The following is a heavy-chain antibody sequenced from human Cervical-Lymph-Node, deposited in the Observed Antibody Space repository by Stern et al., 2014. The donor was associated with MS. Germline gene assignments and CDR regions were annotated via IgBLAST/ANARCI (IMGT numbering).Heavy chain of an antibody. Sequence: EVQLVESGGGLVKPGRSLRLSCEVSGLTFVDYAMHWVRQAPGKGLAWVSGISWNSDNIGYAESVKGRFAISRDNVKNSLYLQMNTLRPEDTAFYYCAKDGSSSLTGGAFDIWGQGTMVTVSS. CDR3: AKDGSSSLTGGAFDI. CDR2: ISWNSDNI. CDR1: GLTFVDYA. D-gene: IGHD6-13*01. V-gene: IGHV3-9*01. J-gene: IGHJ3*02.